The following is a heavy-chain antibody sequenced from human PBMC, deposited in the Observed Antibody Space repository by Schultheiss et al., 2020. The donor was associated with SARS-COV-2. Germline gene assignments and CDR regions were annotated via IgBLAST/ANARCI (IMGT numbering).Heavy chain of an antibody. D-gene: IGHD3-10*01. CDR1: DDSISTIHSY. V-gene: IGHV4-39*01. CDR3: ARLKYYGSGSFPDY. CDR2: MYYTGDT. J-gene: IGHJ4*02. Sequence: SETLSLTCTVSDDSISTIHSYWAWIRQPPGKGLEWIATMYYTGDTHYNASLRSRGIISGDTSKNQFSLRLSSVTAEDSALYYCARLKYYGSGSFPDYWGQGTLVTVSS.